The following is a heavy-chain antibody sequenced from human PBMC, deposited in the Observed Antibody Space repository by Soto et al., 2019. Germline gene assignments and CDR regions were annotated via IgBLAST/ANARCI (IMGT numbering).Heavy chain of an antibody. J-gene: IGHJ6*02. Sequence: SVKVSCKASGCTFSSYAISWVRQAPGQGLEWMGGIIPIFGTANYAQKFQGRVTITADESTSTAYMELSSLRSEDTAVYYCASFYSSSPYYGMDVWGQGTTVTVSS. CDR1: GCTFSSYA. CDR3: ASFYSSSPYYGMDV. D-gene: IGHD6-6*01. CDR2: IIPIFGTA. V-gene: IGHV1-69*13.